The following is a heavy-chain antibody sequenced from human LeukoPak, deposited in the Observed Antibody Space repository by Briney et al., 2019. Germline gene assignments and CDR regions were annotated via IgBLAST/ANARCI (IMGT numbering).Heavy chain of an antibody. Sequence: PGGSLRLSCAASGFTFCSYSMNWVRQAPGKGLEWVSSISSSSSYIYYADSVKGRFTISRDNAKNSLYLQMNSLRAEDTAVYYCAREGEDCSGGSCYPSDAFDIWGQGTMVTVSS. CDR3: AREGEDCSGGSCYPSDAFDI. D-gene: IGHD2-15*01. V-gene: IGHV3-21*01. J-gene: IGHJ3*02. CDR1: GFTFCSYS. CDR2: ISSSSSYI.